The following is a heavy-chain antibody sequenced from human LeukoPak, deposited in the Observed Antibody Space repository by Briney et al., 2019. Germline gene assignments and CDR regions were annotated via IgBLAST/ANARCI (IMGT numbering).Heavy chain of an antibody. CDR2: IYHSGST. Sequence: PSETLSLTCTVSGGSISSGGYYWSWIRQPPGKGLEWIGYIYHSGSTYYNPSLKSRVTISVDRSKNQFSLKLSSVTAADTAVYYCTRYPEDAFDIWGQGTMVTVSS. CDR1: GGSISSGGYY. CDR3: TRYPEDAFDI. D-gene: IGHD1-1*01. J-gene: IGHJ3*02. V-gene: IGHV4-30-2*01.